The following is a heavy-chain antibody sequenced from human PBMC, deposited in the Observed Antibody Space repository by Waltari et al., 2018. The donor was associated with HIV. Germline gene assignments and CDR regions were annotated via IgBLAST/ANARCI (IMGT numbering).Heavy chain of an antibody. CDR1: GFTFSSYA. V-gene: IGHV3-30*18. J-gene: IGHJ4*02. CDR2: ISYYGDNK. D-gene: IGHD6-19*01. Sequence: QVQLVESGGGVVQPGRSLRLSCAPSGFTFSSYAMHWVRQAPGKGLEWVAVISYYGDNKYYADSVKGRFTISRDNSKNTLYLQMNSLRAEDTAVYYCAKGASGWSPGYWGQGTLVTVSS. CDR3: AKGASGWSPGY.